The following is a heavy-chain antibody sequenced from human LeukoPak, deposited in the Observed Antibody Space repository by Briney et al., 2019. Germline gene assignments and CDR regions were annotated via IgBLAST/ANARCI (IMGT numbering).Heavy chain of an antibody. V-gene: IGHV1-3*01. CDR3: ARFEVGYCSSTSCYGIDY. CDR2: INAGNGNT. CDR1: GYTFTSYA. Sequence: ASVKVSCKASGYTFTSYAMHWVRQAPGQRLEWMGWINAGNGNTKYSQKFQGRVTITRDTSASTAYMELSSLRSEDTAVYYCARFEVGYCSSTSCYGIDYWGQGTLVTVSS. J-gene: IGHJ4*02. D-gene: IGHD2-2*01.